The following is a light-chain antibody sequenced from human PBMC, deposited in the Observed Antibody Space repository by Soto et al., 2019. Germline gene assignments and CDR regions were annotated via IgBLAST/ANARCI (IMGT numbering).Light chain of an antibody. V-gene: IGKV3-20*01. CDR3: QQYGSSPPLT. CDR2: GAS. CDR1: QSVSSSY. J-gene: IGKJ4*01. Sequence: EFVLTQSPGTLSLSPGERATLSCRASQSVSSSYLAWYQQKPGQAPRILIYGASTRATGIPDRFSGSGSGTDFTLTISRLEPEDFALYYCQQYGSSPPLTFGRGTKVEIK.